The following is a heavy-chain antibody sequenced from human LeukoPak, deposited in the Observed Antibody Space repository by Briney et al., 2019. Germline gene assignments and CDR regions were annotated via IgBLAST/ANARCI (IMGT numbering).Heavy chain of an antibody. Sequence: PSETLSLLCDVSGRSVTNNNWWTWVRQPPGKGLEWIGEVHLDGRTNYNPSLKSRLTMSVDLSENHISLKLTSVTAADTAVYYCAREGGFYRPLDYSGQGTLVTVSS. CDR3: AREGGFYRPLDY. CDR2: VHLDGRT. CDR1: GRSVTNNNW. D-gene: IGHD3-3*01. V-gene: IGHV4-4*02. J-gene: IGHJ4*02.